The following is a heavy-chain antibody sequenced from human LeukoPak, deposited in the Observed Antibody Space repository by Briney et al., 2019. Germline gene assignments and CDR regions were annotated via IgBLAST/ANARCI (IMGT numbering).Heavy chain of an antibody. D-gene: IGHD1-26*01. Sequence: GGALRLSCASSEFTFSNAWMSWVRQAPGAGLDWVGRIISKTDGVTTDYAAPVKGRFTISRDDSINTLYLQMNGMETEDTALYYCATSGTTTTRLLEYWGQGTLVTASS. V-gene: IGHV3-15*01. J-gene: IGHJ4*02. CDR3: ATSGTTTTRLLEY. CDR1: EFTFSNAW. CDR2: IISKTDGVTT.